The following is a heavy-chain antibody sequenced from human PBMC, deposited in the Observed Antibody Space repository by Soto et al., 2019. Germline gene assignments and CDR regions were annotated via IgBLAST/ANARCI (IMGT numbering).Heavy chain of an antibody. CDR3: ARAVDTGPFDY. J-gene: IGHJ4*02. CDR2: IYPGCFET. Sequence: PGESLKISCKGSGYSFTSYWIGWVRQMPGKGLAWMGIIYPGCFETGYSSSLQGQVTITADKSISTAFLQWSSLKASDTVMYYCARAVDTGPFDYWGQGTLVTVSS. V-gene: IGHV5-51*01. D-gene: IGHD5-12*01. CDR1: GYSFTSYW.